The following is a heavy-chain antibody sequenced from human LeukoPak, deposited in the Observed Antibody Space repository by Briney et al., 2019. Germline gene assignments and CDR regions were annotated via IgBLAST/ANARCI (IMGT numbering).Heavy chain of an antibody. Sequence: GGSLRLSCSASGFTFSSYAMHWVRQAPGKGLEYVSAISSNGGSTYYADSVKGRFTISRDNSKNTLYLKMSSLRAEDTAVYYCVKGGGGAADPIDYWGQGTLVTVSS. V-gene: IGHV3-64D*06. D-gene: IGHD6-13*01. CDR3: VKGGGGAADPIDY. CDR2: ISSNGGST. CDR1: GFTFSSYA. J-gene: IGHJ4*02.